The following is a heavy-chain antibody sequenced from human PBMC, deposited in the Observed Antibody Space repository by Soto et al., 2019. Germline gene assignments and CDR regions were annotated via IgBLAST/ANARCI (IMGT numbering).Heavy chain of an antibody. CDR3: ARGDYFDSSGHLSDAFDI. CDR1: GFSFSSYW. J-gene: IGHJ3*02. Sequence: GGSLRLSCRASGFSFSSYWMSWVRQAPGKGLEWVANIKPDGSEKWYVDSVKGRFTISRGNAKNSLYLQMISLRAEDTAVYYCARGDYFDSSGHLSDAFDIWGQGTRVTVS. D-gene: IGHD3-22*01. CDR2: IKPDGSEK. V-gene: IGHV3-7*04.